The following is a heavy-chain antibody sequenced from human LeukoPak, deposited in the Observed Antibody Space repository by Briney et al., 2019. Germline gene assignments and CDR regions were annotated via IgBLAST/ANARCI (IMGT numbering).Heavy chain of an antibody. V-gene: IGHV3-23*01. J-gene: IGHJ4*01. D-gene: IGHD4-17*01. CDR3: VSGGDYHVRLCTY. Sequence: GXGLEVVSTITPGGGTYYADSVKGRFTISRENSKKTLDRQMKSMTAEDTAIYYCVSGGDYHVRLCTYWGQGTLVTVSS. CDR2: ITPGGGT.